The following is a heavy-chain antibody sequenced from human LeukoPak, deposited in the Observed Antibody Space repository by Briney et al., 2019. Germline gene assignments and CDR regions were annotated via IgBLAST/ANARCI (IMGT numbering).Heavy chain of an antibody. V-gene: IGHV3-23*01. CDR1: GFTFSIFH. CDR3: AKTGITMIVVVITS. CDR2: ISGSGGST. J-gene: IGHJ4*02. Sequence: GGSLRLSFAASGFTFSIFHMTWVRQAPGKGLEWVSAISGSGGSTYYADSVKGRFTISRDNSKNTLYLQMNSLRAEDTAVYYCAKTGITMIVVVITSWGQGTLVTVSS. D-gene: IGHD3-22*01.